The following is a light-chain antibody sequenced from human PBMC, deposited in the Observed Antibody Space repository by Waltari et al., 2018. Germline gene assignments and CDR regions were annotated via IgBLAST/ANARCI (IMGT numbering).Light chain of an antibody. CDR2: DVS. J-gene: IGLJ2*01. CDR1: STDARGYTP. V-gene: IGLV2-14*03. CDR3: SSYISSSTLEL. Sequence: QSALTQPSSVSGSPGQSITISSPGTSTDARGYTPASWYQQHPGKAPKLMIYDVSNRPSGLSNRCSGSKSGNTASLTISGLQAEDEADYYCSSYISSSTLELFGGGTSLTVL.